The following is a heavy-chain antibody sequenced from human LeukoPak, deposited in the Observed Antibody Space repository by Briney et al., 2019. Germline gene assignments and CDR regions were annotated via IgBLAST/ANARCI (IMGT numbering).Heavy chain of an antibody. CDR1: GYTLCRYE. CDR3: ARGGSGWYSPLVEATYVDY. Sequence: PGGSLRLSCAASGYTLCRYEMNWVREAPGEGVEGVSYISSSGSTIYYAGSVKGRFTITRDNAKNSLNLQMNSLRAEDTAVYYCARGGSGWYSPLVEATYVDYWGQGTLVTVSS. V-gene: IGHV3-48*03. D-gene: IGHD6-19*01. J-gene: IGHJ4*02. CDR2: ISSSGSTI.